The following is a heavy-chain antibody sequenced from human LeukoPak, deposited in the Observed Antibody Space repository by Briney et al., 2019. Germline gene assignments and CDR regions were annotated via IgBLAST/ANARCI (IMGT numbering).Heavy chain of an antibody. CDR2: IYYSGST. J-gene: IGHJ4*02. D-gene: IGHD2-8*01. V-gene: IGHV4-39*01. CDR3: ASLCTNGVCPIWNDY. CDR1: GGSISSSSYY. Sequence: SETLSLTCTVSGGSISSSSYYRGWIRQPPGKGLEWIGSIYYSGSTYYNPSLKSRVTISVDTSKNQFSLKLSSVTAADTAVYYCASLCTNGVCPIWNDYWGQGTLVTVSS.